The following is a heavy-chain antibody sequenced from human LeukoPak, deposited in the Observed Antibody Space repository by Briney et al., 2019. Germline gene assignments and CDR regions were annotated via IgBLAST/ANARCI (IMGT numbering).Heavy chain of an antibody. Sequence: PGGSLRLSCPASGFNFGDYEMTWVRPAPGKGLEWVASISASGVTTNYADSVRGRFTISRDNSNKVAYLRMNSLSAEDTAVYYCARSINYSNYLLDYWGQGTRVTVSS. CDR1: GFNFGDYE. CDR3: ARSINYSNYLLDY. D-gene: IGHD4-11*01. V-gene: IGHV3-23*01. J-gene: IGHJ4*02. CDR2: ISASGVTT.